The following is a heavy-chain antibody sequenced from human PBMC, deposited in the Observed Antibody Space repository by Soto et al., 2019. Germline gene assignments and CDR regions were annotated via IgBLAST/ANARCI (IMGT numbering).Heavy chain of an antibody. CDR3: ASGWMAAFDT. J-gene: IGHJ5*02. CDR1: GDSIKTHN. Sequence: PSETLSLTCNVTGDSIKTHNWSWSRHAQRKGQELIGYIYYSGSTLYNPSLKRRVTISADTAKNQFSLRLTSLTASDTAVYYCASGWMAAFDTWGQGTLVTVSS. V-gene: IGHV4-59*11. D-gene: IGHD2-2*03. CDR2: IYYSGST.